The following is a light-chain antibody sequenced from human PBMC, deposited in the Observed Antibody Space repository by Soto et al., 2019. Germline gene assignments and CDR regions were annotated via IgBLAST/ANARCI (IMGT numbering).Light chain of an antibody. CDR2: AAS. Sequence: IQMTQSPSSLSASFADRVTISFLASQGIGNDLAWYQKKPGKAPRLLIFAASNLQSGVPSRLSGSGYGTDFTITISRMQTEDFETYYCLQLYNFSWTFGQGTKVDI. CDR3: LQLYNFSWT. V-gene: IGKV1-6*02. J-gene: IGKJ1*01. CDR1: QGIGND.